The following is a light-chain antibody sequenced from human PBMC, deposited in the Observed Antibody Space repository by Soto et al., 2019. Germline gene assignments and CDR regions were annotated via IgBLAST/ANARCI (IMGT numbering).Light chain of an antibody. Sequence: DIGMTQSPLSLSVTPGQPASISCKSSQSLLYADGKTYLYWYLQKSGQPPQLLIYEVFNRISGVPDRFSGSGSGTDFTLKISRVEAEDVGVYYCMQGIQLPRTFGQGTKVEIK. CDR1: QSLLYADGKTY. V-gene: IGKV2D-29*01. CDR3: MQGIQLPRT. CDR2: EVF. J-gene: IGKJ1*01.